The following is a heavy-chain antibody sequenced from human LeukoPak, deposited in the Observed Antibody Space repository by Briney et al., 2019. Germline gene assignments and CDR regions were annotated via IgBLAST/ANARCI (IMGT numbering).Heavy chain of an antibody. D-gene: IGHD3-3*01. CDR3: ARDPEYYDFWSGYYSRPRGTDWFDP. CDR2: INPNSGGT. V-gene: IGHV1-2*02. CDR1: GYTFTGYY. J-gene: IGHJ5*02. Sequence: ASVKVSCKASGYTFTGYYMHWVRQAPGQGLEWMGWINPNSGGTNYAQKFQGRVTMTRDTSISTAYMELSRLRSDDTAVYYCARDPEYYDFWSGYYSRPRGTDWFDPWGQGTLVTVSS.